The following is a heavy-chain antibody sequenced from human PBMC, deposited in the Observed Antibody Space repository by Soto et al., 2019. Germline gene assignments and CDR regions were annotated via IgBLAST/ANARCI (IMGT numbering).Heavy chain of an antibody. V-gene: IGHV1-18*04. CDR2: ISGYNGQT. D-gene: IGHD3-10*01. CDR3: ARDNRKELWVEGLNAMDV. Sequence: QVQLVQSGPEVKKPGASVKVSCKASAYTFTIYGISWVRQAPGQGLEWMGWISGYNGQTNYPQKFRGRVTLTTDTSTRTAYMELRSLRSDDTAMYYCARDNRKELWVEGLNAMDVWGQGTTVTVSS. J-gene: IGHJ6*02. CDR1: AYTFTIYG.